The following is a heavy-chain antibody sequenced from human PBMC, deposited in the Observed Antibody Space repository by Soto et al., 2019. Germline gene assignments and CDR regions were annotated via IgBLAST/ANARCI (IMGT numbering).Heavy chain of an antibody. CDR2: MNPNSGNT. CDR3: ARASYYDFWSGYYWQSDYYYYYGMDV. Sequence: ASVKVSCKATGYTFTSYDINWVRQATGQGLEWMGWMNPNSGNTGYAQKFQGRVTMTRNTSISTAYMELTSLRSEDTAVYYCARASYYDFWSGYYWQSDYYYYYGMDVWGQGTTVTVSS. V-gene: IGHV1-8*01. D-gene: IGHD3-3*01. J-gene: IGHJ6*02. CDR1: GYTFTSYD.